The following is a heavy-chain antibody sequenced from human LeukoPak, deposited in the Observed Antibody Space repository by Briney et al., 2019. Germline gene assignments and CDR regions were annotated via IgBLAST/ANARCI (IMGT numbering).Heavy chain of an antibody. CDR2: ISAGGHNT. V-gene: IGHV3-23*01. D-gene: IGHD2-15*01. CDR3: ANQPERYCSGGSCLPSTG. J-gene: IGHJ4*02. CDR1: GFVFSIDE. Sequence: GGSLRLSCTASGFVFSIDEMDWVRQAPGKGLEWVSGISAGGHNTYYADSVKGRFNISRDNSKNTLFVQMSSLSSDDTAVYYCANQPERYCSGGSCLPSTGWGQGTLVTVSS.